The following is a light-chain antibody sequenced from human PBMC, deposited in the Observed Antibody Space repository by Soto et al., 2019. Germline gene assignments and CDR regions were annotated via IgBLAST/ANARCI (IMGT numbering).Light chain of an antibody. CDR3: QQLNTYPFT. CDR1: QGISSY. V-gene: IGKV1-9*01. Sequence: QRTKSPPSLSASVGESSATTCRASQGISSYLAWYQKQPGKAPTLLIYAASTLQSGVPSRFSGSGSGTDFTLTISSLQPEDFATYYCQQLNTYPFTFGQGTRLEIK. J-gene: IGKJ5*01. CDR2: AAS.